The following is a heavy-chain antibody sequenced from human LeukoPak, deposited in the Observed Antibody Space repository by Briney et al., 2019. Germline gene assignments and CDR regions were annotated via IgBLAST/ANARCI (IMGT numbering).Heavy chain of an antibody. CDR1: GGTFSSYA. V-gene: IGHV1-69*13. CDR3: ARFRVVAATYYFDY. J-gene: IGHJ4*02. CDR2: IIPIFGTA. D-gene: IGHD2-15*01. Sequence: SVEVSCKASGGTFSSYAISWVRQAPGQGLEWMGGIIPIFGTANYAQKFQGRVTITADESTSTAYMELSSLRSEDTAVYYCARFRVVAATYYFDYWGQGTLVTVSS.